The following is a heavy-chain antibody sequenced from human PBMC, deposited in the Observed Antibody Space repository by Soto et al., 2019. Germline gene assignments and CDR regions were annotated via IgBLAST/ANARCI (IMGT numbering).Heavy chain of an antibody. CDR3: TSHSGTSPFY. V-gene: IGHV4-34*12. Sequence: PSETLSLTCAVYGGSFSGYYWSWIRQPPGKGLEWIGEIIHSGNTNYNPSLKSPVTISIDTSKDQFSLKLSSVTAADTAVYYCTSHSGTSPFYWGQGTLVTVSS. CDR2: IIHSGNT. CDR1: GGSFSGYY. D-gene: IGHD1-26*01. J-gene: IGHJ4*02.